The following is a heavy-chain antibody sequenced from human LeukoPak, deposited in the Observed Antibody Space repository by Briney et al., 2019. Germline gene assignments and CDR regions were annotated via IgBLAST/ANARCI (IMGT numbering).Heavy chain of an antibody. Sequence: SETLSLTCAVYGGSFSGYYWSWIRHPPGKGLEWIGSVYYIGDTYYNPSLKSRVTVSVDTSKNQFSLKLGSVTAADTAVYFCARDLGSQMATISDWFDPWGQGTLVTVSS. D-gene: IGHD5-12*01. CDR3: ARDLGSQMATISDWFDP. CDR1: GGSFSGYY. J-gene: IGHJ5*02. CDR2: VYYIGDT. V-gene: IGHV4-34*11.